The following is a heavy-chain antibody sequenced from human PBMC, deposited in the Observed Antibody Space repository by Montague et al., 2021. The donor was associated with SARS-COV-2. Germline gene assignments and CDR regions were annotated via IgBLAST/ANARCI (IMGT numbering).Heavy chain of an antibody. CDR2: IYHTGST. J-gene: IGHJ3*02. Sequence: SETLSLTCAVSGASISSSRWWSWIRQPPGKGLEWMGEIYHTGSTNYNPSLKSRVTISVDKSKNQFSLKLSSVTAADTAVYFCARAPIVVSGKNASDIWGQGTMVTVSS. V-gene: IGHV4-4*02. CDR1: GASISSSRW. D-gene: IGHD6-19*01. CDR3: ARAPIVVSGKNASDI.